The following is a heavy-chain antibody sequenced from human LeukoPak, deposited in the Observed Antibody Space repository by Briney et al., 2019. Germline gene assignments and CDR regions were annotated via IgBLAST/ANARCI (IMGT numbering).Heavy chain of an antibody. CDR2: INPNSGGT. CDR3: ARSVTMIVVGDFDY. CDR1: GYTFTGYY. V-gene: IGHV1-2*02. Sequence: VASVKVSCKASGYTFTGYYMHWVRQAPGQGLEWMGWINPNSGGTNYAQKFQGRVTMTRDTSISTAYMELSRLRSDDTAVYYCARSVTMIVVGDFDYWGQGTLVTVSS. D-gene: IGHD3-22*01. J-gene: IGHJ4*02.